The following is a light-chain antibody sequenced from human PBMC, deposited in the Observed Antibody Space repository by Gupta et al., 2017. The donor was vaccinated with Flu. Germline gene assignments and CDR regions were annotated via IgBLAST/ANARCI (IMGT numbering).Light chain of an antibody. CDR1: SGGIDRNF. Sequence: FMLTQPPSVSESPGKPVTISCTRNSGGIDRNFVQWYQQRPGNAPTNILYEYKESHCGGPDRVSGSIDSSSNAASLTISGRKKEDAGDYYCQSGDSDNRGVFGGGTRVTVL. CDR3: QSGDSDNRGV. J-gene: IGLJ3*02. V-gene: IGLV6-57*03. CDR2: EYK.